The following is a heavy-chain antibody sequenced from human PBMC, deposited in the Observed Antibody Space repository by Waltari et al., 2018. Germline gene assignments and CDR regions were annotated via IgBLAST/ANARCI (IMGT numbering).Heavy chain of an antibody. V-gene: IGHV4-4*02. Sequence: QVQLQESGPGLVKPSETLSLTCTVSGGSISSSNWWSWVRQPPGQGLEWIGEIYHSGSTNYNPSLKSRVTISVDKSKNQFSLKLSSVTAADTAVYYCARGVPGIVVVITLGPHWYFDLWGRGTLVTVSS. D-gene: IGHD3-22*01. CDR1: GGSISSSNW. CDR3: ARGVPGIVVVITLGPHWYFDL. J-gene: IGHJ2*01. CDR2: IYHSGST.